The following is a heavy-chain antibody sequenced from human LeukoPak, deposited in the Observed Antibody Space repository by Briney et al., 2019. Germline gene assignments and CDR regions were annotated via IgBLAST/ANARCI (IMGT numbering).Heavy chain of an antibody. J-gene: IGHJ5*02. CDR3: ARESGNWNYGDGLFDP. CDR2: MNPNSGNT. CDR1: GYTFTSYD. D-gene: IGHD1-7*01. Sequence: ASVTVSCTASGYTFTSYDINWVRQATGQGLEWMGWMNPNSGNTGYAQKFQGRVTMTRNTSISTAYMELSSLRSEDTAVYYCARESGNWNYGDGLFDPWGQGTLVTVSS. V-gene: IGHV1-8*01.